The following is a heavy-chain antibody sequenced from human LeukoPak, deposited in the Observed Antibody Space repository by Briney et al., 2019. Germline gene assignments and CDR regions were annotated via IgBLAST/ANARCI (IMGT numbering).Heavy chain of an antibody. D-gene: IGHD3-22*01. CDR2: IRSSSSYT. CDR3: ARDLFYYDSSGGY. Sequence: GGSLRLSCAASGFTFSDYYMSWIRQAPGKGLEWVSHIRSSSSYTKYADSVKGRFSISRDNAKNSLYLQMNSLRAEDTAVYYCARDLFYYDSSGGYWGQGTLVTVSS. J-gene: IGHJ4*02. V-gene: IGHV3-11*06. CDR1: GFTFSDYY.